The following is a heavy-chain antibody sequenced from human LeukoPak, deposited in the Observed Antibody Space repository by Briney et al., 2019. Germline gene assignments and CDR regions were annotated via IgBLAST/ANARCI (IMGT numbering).Heavy chain of an antibody. V-gene: IGHV3-23*01. D-gene: IGHD5-12*01. CDR2: ISGSGGST. CDR1: GFTFSSYA. J-gene: IGHJ4*02. Sequence: AGSLRLSCAASGFTFSSYAMSWVRQAPGKGLEWVSAISGSGGSTYYADSVKGRFTISRDNSKNTLYLQMNSLRAEDTAVYYCAKDQGYGGYDEGVYWGQGTLVTVSS. CDR3: AKDQGYGGYDEGVY.